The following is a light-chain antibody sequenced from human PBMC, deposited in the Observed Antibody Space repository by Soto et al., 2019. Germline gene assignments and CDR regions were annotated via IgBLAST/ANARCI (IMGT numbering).Light chain of an antibody. Sequence: IVLTQSPGNLSLSPGERATLSCRASQSVSSYLAWYQQKPGQAPRLLIYDASNRATGIPARFSGSGPGTDFTLTISSLEPEDFAVYYCQQRRNWPPWTFGQGTKVDIK. J-gene: IGKJ1*01. V-gene: IGKV3-11*01. CDR1: QSVSSY. CDR2: DAS. CDR3: QQRRNWPPWT.